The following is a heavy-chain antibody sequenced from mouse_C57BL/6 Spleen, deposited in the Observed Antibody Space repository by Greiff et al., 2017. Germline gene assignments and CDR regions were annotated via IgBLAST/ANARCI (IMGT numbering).Heavy chain of an antibody. J-gene: IGHJ4*01. CDR1: GFSLTSYG. CDR2: IWSGGST. V-gene: IGHV2-2*01. Sequence: QVQLQQSGPGLVQPSQSLSLTCTVSGFSLTSYGVHWVRQSPGKGLEWLGVIWSGGSTDYNAAFISRLSISKDNSKSQVFIKMNSLQTDDTAIYYWARPSPALAEGAMDYWGQGTSVTVSS. CDR3: ARPSPALAEGAMDY.